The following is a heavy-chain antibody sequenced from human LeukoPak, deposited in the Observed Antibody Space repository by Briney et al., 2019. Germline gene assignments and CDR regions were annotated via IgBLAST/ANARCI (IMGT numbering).Heavy chain of an antibody. Sequence: SVKVSCKASGGTFSSYAISWVRQAPGQGLEWMGRIIPILGIANYAQKFQGRVTITADKSTSTAYMELSSLRSDDTAVYYCARVKVVAGTDFDYWGQGTLVTVSS. V-gene: IGHV1-69*04. J-gene: IGHJ4*02. CDR1: GGTFSSYA. CDR3: ARVKVVAGTDFDY. D-gene: IGHD6-19*01. CDR2: IIPILGIA.